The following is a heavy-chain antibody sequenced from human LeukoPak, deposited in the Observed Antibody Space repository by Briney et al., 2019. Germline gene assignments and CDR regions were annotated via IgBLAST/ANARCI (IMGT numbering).Heavy chain of an antibody. CDR1: GFSVSRKY. Sequence: GGSLRLSCAASGFSVSRKYMSWVRQAPGKGLEWVSVIYSGDNKFYADSVKGRFTISRDNSKNTLYLQMNSLRAEDTAVYYCAKQIVEGHYFDYWGQGTLVTVSS. D-gene: IGHD2-21*01. J-gene: IGHJ4*02. V-gene: IGHV3-53*01. CDR2: IYSGDNK. CDR3: AKQIVEGHYFDY.